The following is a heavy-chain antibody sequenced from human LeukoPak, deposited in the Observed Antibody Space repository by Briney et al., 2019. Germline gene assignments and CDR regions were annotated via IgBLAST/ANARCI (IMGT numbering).Heavy chain of an antibody. Sequence: SETLSLTCTVSGGSISSDYWSWIRQPPGKGLEWIGYIYYNGNTNYNPSLKSRVTISVDTSKKFSLKLSSVTAADTAVYYCARLGGTFSSSWYAPEYFQLWGQGTLVTVSS. CDR3: ARLGGTFSSSWYAPEYFQL. CDR1: GGSISSDY. D-gene: IGHD6-13*01. V-gene: IGHV4-59*08. CDR2: IYYNGNT. J-gene: IGHJ1*01.